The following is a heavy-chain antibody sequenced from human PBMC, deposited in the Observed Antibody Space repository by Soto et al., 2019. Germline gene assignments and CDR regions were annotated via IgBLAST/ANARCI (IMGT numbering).Heavy chain of an antibody. CDR1: GYTFTSYG. Sequence: ASVKVSCKASGYTFTSYGISWVRQAPGQGLEWMGWISAYNGNTNYAQKLQGRVTMTTDTSTSTAYMELRSLRSDDTVVYYCASSVVAAITFDYWGQGTLVTVSS. V-gene: IGHV1-18*01. CDR2: ISAYNGNT. CDR3: ASSVVAAITFDY. D-gene: IGHD2-15*01. J-gene: IGHJ4*02.